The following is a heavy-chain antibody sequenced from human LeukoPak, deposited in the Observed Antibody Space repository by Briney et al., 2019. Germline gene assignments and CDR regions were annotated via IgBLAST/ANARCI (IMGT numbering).Heavy chain of an antibody. CDR1: GYTFTSYY. D-gene: IGHD5-12*01. CDR2: INPSGGST. J-gene: IGHJ4*02. V-gene: IGHV1-46*01. CDR3: ARDSPDYSVDY. Sequence: ASVKVSFTASGYTFTSYYMHWVRQAPGQGLEWMGIINPSGGSTSYAQKFQGRVTMTRDTSTSTVYMELSSLRSEDTAVYYCARDSPDYSVDYWGQGTLVTVSS.